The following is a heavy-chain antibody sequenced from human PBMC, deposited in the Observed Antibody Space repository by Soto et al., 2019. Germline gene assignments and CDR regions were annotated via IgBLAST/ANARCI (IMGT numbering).Heavy chain of an antibody. D-gene: IGHD3-22*01. J-gene: IGHJ6*02. Sequence: ESLKISCKGSGYSFTSYWISWVRQMPGKGLEWMGRIDPSDSYTNYSPSFQGHVTISADKSISTAYLQWSSLKASDTAMYYCARNDSPAGYYYGMDVWGQGTTVTVSS. CDR3: ARNDSPAGYYYGMDV. V-gene: IGHV5-10-1*01. CDR1: GYSFTSYW. CDR2: IDPSDSYT.